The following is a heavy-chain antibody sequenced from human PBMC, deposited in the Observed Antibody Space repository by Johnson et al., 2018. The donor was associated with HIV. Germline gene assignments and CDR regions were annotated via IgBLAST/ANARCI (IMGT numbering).Heavy chain of an antibody. CDR3: AGWPIFGGPLPVAFDI. J-gene: IGHJ3*02. CDR2: ISYDGSNK. Sequence: QEQLVESGGGVVQPGGSLRLSCAASGFTFSSYGMHWVRQAPGKGLEWVAVISYDGSNKYYADSVKGRFTISRDNSKNTLYLQMNSLRAEDTAVYYCAGWPIFGGPLPVAFDIWGQGTMVTVSS. D-gene: IGHD3-3*01. CDR1: GFTFSSYG. V-gene: IGHV3-30*19.